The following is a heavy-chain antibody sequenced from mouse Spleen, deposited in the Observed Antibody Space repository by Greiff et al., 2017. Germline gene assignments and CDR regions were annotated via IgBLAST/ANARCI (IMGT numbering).Heavy chain of an antibody. V-gene: IGHV2-5*01. J-gene: IGHJ4*01. CDR2: IWRGGST. CDR1: GFSLTSYG. Sequence: VMLVESGPGLVQPSQSLSITCTVSGFSLTSYGVHWVRQSPGKGLEWLGVIWRGGSTDYNAAFMSRLSITKDNSKSQVFFKMNSLQADDTAIYYCAKNREITTRAMDYWGQGTSVTVSS. D-gene: IGHD2-4*01. CDR3: AKNREITTRAMDY.